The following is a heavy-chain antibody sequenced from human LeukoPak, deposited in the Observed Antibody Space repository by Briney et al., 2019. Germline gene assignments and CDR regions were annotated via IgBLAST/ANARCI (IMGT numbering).Heavy chain of an antibody. J-gene: IGHJ4*02. CDR1: GFTFDDYG. Sequence: PGGSLRLSCAASGFTFDDYGMSWVRQAPGKGLEWVSGINWNGGSTGYADSVKGRFTIPRDNAKNSLYLQMNSLRAEDTALYYCARETYCSSTSCLDYWGQGTLVTVSS. CDR3: ARETYCSSTSCLDY. CDR2: INWNGGST. D-gene: IGHD2-2*01. V-gene: IGHV3-20*04.